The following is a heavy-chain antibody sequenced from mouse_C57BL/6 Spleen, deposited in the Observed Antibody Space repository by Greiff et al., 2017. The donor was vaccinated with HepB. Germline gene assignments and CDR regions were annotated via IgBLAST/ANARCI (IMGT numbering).Heavy chain of an antibody. Sequence: EVQLQESGPVLVKPGASVKMSCKASGYTFTDYYMNWVKQSHGKSLEWIGVINPYNGGTSYNQKFKGKATLTVDKSSSTAYMELNSLTSEDSAVYYCARSPPEGAYWGQGTLVTVSA. J-gene: IGHJ3*01. CDR1: GYTFTDYY. CDR2: INPYNGGT. CDR3: ARSPPEGAY. V-gene: IGHV1-19*01.